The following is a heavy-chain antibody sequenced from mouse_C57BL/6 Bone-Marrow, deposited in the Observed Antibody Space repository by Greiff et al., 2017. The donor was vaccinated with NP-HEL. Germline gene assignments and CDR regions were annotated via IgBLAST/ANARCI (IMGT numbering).Heavy chain of an antibody. Sequence: EVQLVESGAGLVKPGGSLKLSCAASGFTFSSYAMSWVRQTPEKRLEWVAYISSGGDYIYYADTVKGRFTISRDNARNTLYLQMSSRKSEDTAMYYCTREGALITTVVATDWYFDVWGTGTTVTVSS. V-gene: IGHV5-9-1*02. CDR1: GFTFSSYA. J-gene: IGHJ1*03. D-gene: IGHD1-1*01. CDR3: TREGALITTVVATDWYFDV. CDR2: ISSGGDYI.